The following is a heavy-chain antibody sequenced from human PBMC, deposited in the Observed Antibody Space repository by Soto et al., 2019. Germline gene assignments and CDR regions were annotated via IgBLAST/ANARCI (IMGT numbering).Heavy chain of an antibody. CDR1: GFTVTSNH. CDR3: ARDIGGNSRAFDV. J-gene: IGHJ3*01. V-gene: IGHV3-53*01. Sequence: GGSLRLSCAASGFTVTSNHMNWVRQAPGKGLEWVSIIYSGGSTYYAGSVKGRITISRDNSKNTLYLQMNSLRAEDTAVYYCARDIGGNSRAFDVWGQGTMVTVSS. CDR2: IYSGGST. D-gene: IGHD3-16*02.